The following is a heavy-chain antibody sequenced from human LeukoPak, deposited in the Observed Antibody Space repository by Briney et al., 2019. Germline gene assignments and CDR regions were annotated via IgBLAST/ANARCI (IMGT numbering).Heavy chain of an antibody. D-gene: IGHD1-26*01. CDR3: ARVGSGSYYVYYFDY. CDR2: IYYSWDT. J-gene: IGHJ4*02. CDR1: GGSISSTSYY. V-gene: IGHV4-39*07. Sequence: SETLSLTCTASGGSISSTSYYWGWIRQPPGKGLEWIGSIYYSWDTYYNPSLKSRVTISVDTSKNQFSLKLSSVTAADTAVYYCARVGSGSYYVYYFDYWGQGTLVTVSS.